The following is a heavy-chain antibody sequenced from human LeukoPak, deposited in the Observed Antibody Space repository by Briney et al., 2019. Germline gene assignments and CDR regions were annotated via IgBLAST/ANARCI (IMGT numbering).Heavy chain of an antibody. CDR1: GGSISSGSYY. J-gene: IGHJ4*02. D-gene: IGHD3-22*01. CDR2: IYTSGST. V-gene: IGHV4-61*02. Sequence: SQTLSLTCTVSGGSISSGSYYWSWIRQPAGKGLEWIGRIYTSGSTNYNPSLKSRVTISVDTSKNQFSLKLSSVTAADTAVYYCARAGKYYYDSSGSSDYWGQGTLVTVSS. CDR3: ARAGKYYYDSSGSSDY.